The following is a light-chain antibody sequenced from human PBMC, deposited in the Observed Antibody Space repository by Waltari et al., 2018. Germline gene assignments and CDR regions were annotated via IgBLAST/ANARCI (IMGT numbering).Light chain of an antibody. CDR3: SSYACNHVV. CDR1: SSDVGGYNY. J-gene: IGLJ2*01. V-gene: IGLV2-8*01. CDR2: EVS. Sequence: QSALTQPPSASGSPGQSVTISCTGTSSDVGGYNYVSWYQHHPGKAPKLMLYEVSNRRSGVPVRFSGSKSGNTASLSVSELQTEDEADYYCSSYACNHVVFGGGTKLTVL.